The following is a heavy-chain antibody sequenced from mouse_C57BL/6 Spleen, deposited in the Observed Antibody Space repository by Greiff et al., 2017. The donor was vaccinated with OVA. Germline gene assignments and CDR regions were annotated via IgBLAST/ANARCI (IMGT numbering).Heavy chain of an antibody. Sequence: VQLQQPGAELVKPGASVKLSCKASGYTFTSYWMQWVKQRPGQGLEWIGEIDPSDSYTNYNQKLKGKATLSVDTSSSTAYMQLSSLTAEDSAVYYCASILYWGQGTTLTVSS. V-gene: IGHV1-50*01. CDR1: GYTFTSYW. CDR2: IDPSDSYT. CDR3: ASILY. J-gene: IGHJ2*01.